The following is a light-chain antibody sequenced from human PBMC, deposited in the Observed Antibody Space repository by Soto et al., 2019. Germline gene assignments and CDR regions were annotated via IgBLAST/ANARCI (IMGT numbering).Light chain of an antibody. V-gene: IGKV1-5*01. CDR2: DAS. Sequence: DIHLTQSPSTLSASVGDRVTITCRASQSVSIWLAWYRQKPGKAPEVLVWDASSLQRGVPSRFSGSGSGTEFTLTISSLQPDDFATYFWHSRAFGQGTRLEIK. J-gene: IGKJ5*01. CDR3: HSRA. CDR1: QSVSIW.